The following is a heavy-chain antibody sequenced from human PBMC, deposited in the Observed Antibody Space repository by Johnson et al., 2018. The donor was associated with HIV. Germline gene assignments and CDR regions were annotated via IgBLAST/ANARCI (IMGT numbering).Heavy chain of an antibody. D-gene: IGHD4-11*01. CDR2: IRYDGSNG. CDR3: AKAHRNYRGASDI. J-gene: IGHJ3*02. CDR1: GFIFSSYG. V-gene: IGHV3-30*02. Sequence: QMQLVESGGGVVQPGGSLRLSCAASGFIFSSYGMQWVRQAPGKGLEWVAFIRYDGSNGYYVDSVEGRFTISRDNSNNTLFLQMNSLRSEDTAVYYCAKAHRNYRGASDIWGQGTRVTVSS.